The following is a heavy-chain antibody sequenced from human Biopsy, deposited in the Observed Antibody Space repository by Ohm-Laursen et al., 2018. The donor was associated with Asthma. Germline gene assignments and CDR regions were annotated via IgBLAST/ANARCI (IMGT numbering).Heavy chain of an antibody. D-gene: IGHD1-1*01. V-gene: IGHV3-30*01. Sequence: SLRLSRAAFGFSFSNFAIHWVRQAQGKGLEWVGVISKDASTQDYADSVKGRFTMARDNSKNTLDLQMNSLREEDTAVYYCVRDGTDDAFDIWGQGTVVSVSS. CDR1: GFSFSNFA. CDR3: VRDGTDDAFDI. J-gene: IGHJ3*02. CDR2: ISKDASTQ.